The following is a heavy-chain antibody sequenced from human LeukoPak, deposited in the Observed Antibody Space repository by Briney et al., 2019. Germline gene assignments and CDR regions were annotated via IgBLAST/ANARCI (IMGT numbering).Heavy chain of an antibody. D-gene: IGHD3-22*01. Sequence: ASVKVSCKGYGYTFINHDIDWVRQAAGQGLEWMGWMNSNSGNTGYAQKFQGRVTFTRDTSISTAYMELRSLRSDDTAVYYCARLGHRGRSGYLYYFDYWGQGTLVTVSS. CDR3: ARLGHRGRSGYLYYFDY. J-gene: IGHJ4*02. V-gene: IGHV1-8*03. CDR2: MNSNSGNT. CDR1: GYTFINHD.